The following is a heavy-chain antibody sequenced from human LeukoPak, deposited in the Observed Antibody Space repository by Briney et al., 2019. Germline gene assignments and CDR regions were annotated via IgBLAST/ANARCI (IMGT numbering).Heavy chain of an antibody. D-gene: IGHD6-19*01. Sequence: SGGSLRLSCAASGFTFSNYAMTWVRQAPGKGLEWVSVISGSGSNTDYADSVKGRFTISRDNSKNTLYLQMNSLKTADTAVYYCTTDQSSGWYGYFQHWGQGNLVTVSS. J-gene: IGHJ1*01. CDR2: ISGSGSNT. CDR3: TTDQSSGWYGYFQH. V-gene: IGHV3-23*01. CDR1: GFTFSNYA.